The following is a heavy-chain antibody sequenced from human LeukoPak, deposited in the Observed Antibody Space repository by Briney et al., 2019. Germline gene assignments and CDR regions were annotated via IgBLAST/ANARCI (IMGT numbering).Heavy chain of an antibody. V-gene: IGHV1-18*01. CDR2: ISAYNGNT. J-gene: IGHJ4*02. D-gene: IGHD5-12*01. CDR3: ARDVVDIVATMMDY. CDR1: GYTFTSYG. Sequence: GASVTVSCKASGYTFTSYGISWVRQAPGQGLEWMGWISAYNGNTNYAQKLQGRVTMTTDTSTSTAYMELRSLRSDDTAVYYCARDVVDIVATMMDYWGQGTLVTVSS.